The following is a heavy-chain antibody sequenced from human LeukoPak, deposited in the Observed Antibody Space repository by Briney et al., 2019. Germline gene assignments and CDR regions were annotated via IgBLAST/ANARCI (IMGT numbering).Heavy chain of an antibody. V-gene: IGHV3-23*01. CDR1: GFTFSSYG. CDR3: AKDPYYGSGSYYDFSFDY. J-gene: IGHJ4*02. D-gene: IGHD3-10*01. Sequence: GGSLRLSCAASGFTFSSYGMSWVRQAPGKGLEWVSAISGSGGSTYYADSVKGRFTISRDNSKNTLYLQMNSLRAEDTAVYYCAKDPYYGSGSYYDFSFDYWGQGTLVTVSS. CDR2: ISGSGGST.